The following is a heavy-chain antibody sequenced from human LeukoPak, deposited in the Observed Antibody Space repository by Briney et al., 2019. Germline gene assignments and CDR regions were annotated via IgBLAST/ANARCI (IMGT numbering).Heavy chain of an antibody. CDR1: GHTFTSYG. J-gene: IGHJ3*02. Sequence: ASVKVSCKASGHTFTSYGISWVRQAPGQGLEWMGWISAYNGNTNYAQKLQGRVTMTTDTSTSTAYMELRSLRSDDTAVYYCARDASLRYNWNYGAFDIWGQGTMVTVSS. D-gene: IGHD1-7*01. CDR2: ISAYNGNT. CDR3: ARDASLRYNWNYGAFDI. V-gene: IGHV1-18*01.